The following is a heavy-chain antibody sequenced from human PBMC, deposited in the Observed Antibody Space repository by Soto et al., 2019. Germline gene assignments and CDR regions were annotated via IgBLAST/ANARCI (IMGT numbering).Heavy chain of an antibody. CDR2: ISSSSSYT. CDR3: ARGDGMVATIEYFDY. D-gene: IGHD5-12*01. J-gene: IGHJ4*02. V-gene: IGHV3-11*05. Sequence: QVQLVESGGGLVKPGGSLRLSCAASGFTFSDYYMSWIRQAPGKGLEWVSYISSSSSYTNYADSVKGRFTISRDNAKNSLYLQMNSLKAEDTAVYYCARGDGMVATIEYFDYWGQGTLVTVCS. CDR1: GFTFSDYY.